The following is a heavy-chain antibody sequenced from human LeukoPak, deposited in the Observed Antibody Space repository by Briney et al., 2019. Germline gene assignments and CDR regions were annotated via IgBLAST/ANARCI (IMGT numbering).Heavy chain of an antibody. J-gene: IGHJ4*02. Sequence: PGGSLKLSCAASGFTFSGSAMHWVRQAPGKGLEWVGRIRSRANTYATGYAVSVKGRFTISRDDSKNTAYLQMNSLKTEDTAVYYCTGLGLGQQVGIDYWGQGTLVTVSS. CDR3: TGLGLGQQVGIDY. CDR1: GFTFSGSA. CDR2: IRSRANTYAT. D-gene: IGHD6-13*01. V-gene: IGHV3-73*01.